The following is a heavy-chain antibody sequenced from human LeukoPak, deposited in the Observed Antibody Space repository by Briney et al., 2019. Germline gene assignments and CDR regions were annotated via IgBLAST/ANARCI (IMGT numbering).Heavy chain of an antibody. V-gene: IGHV3-7*01. CDR2: IKQDGSEK. D-gene: IGHD6-19*01. Sequence: GGSLRLSCVASGFNYNTYWMSWVRQAPGKGLEWVANIKQDGSEKNYVDSVKGRFTISRDNAKNSLYLQMNSLRAEDTAVYYCAREFSSGWYVEYYYGMDVWGQGTAVTVSS. CDR3: AREFSSGWYVEYYYGMDV. J-gene: IGHJ6*02. CDR1: GFNYNTYW.